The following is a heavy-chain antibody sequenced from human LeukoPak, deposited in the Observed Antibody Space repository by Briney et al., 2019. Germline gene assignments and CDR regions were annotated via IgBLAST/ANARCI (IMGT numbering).Heavy chain of an antibody. Sequence: VASVKVSCKASGYTFTSYDINWVRQATGQGIEWMGWMNPNSGNTGYAQKFQGRVTITRNTSISTAYMELSSLRSEDTAVYYCARGGGSSTDYTDYWGQGTLVTVSS. D-gene: IGHD6-6*01. CDR1: GYTFTSYD. J-gene: IGHJ4*02. CDR3: ARGGGSSTDYTDY. V-gene: IGHV1-8*03. CDR2: MNPNSGNT.